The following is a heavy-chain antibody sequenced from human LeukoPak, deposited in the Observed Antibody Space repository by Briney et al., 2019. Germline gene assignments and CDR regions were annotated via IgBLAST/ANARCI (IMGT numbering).Heavy chain of an antibody. V-gene: IGHV1-18*01. CDR1: GYTFTSYG. Sequence: GASVKVSCKASGYTFTSYGISWVRQAPGQGLEWMGWISAYNGNTNYAQKLQGRVTMTTDTSTSTAYMELRSLRAEDTAVYYCAKAIRGFGELSHYYYYMDVWGKGTTVTISS. CDR3: AKAIRGFGELSHYYYYMDV. D-gene: IGHD3-10*01. CDR2: ISAYNGNT. J-gene: IGHJ6*03.